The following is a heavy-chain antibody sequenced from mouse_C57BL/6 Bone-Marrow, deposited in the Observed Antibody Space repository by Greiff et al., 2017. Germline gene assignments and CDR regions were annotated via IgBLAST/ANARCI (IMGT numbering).Heavy chain of an antibody. CDR1: GYTFTSYG. CDR2: IYPRSGNT. CDR3: ARFSYGNYFYAMDY. V-gene: IGHV1-81*01. J-gene: IGHJ4*01. Sequence: QVQLQQSGAELARPGASVKLSCKASGYTFTSYGISWVKQRTGQGLEWIGEIYPRSGNTYYNEKFKGKATLTADKSSSTAYMELRSLTSEDSAVYFCARFSYGNYFYAMDYWGQGTSVTGSS. D-gene: IGHD2-1*01.